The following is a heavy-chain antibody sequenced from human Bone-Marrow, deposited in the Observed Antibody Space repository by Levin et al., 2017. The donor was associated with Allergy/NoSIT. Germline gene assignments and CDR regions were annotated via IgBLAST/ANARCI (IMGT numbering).Heavy chain of an antibody. D-gene: IGHD3-10*01. CDR2: IYYSGST. CDR3: ARHLGYSHLRGYDF. V-gene: IGHV4-39*01. J-gene: IGHJ4*02. CDR1: GGSVSSYSYY. Sequence: RSSETLSLTCTVSGGSVSSYSYYWGWVRQPPGKGLEWIGSIYYSGSTFYNPSLKSRITISLDTSKNQFSLRLTSVTAADTAIYYCARHLGYSHLRGYDFWGQGTLVTVSS.